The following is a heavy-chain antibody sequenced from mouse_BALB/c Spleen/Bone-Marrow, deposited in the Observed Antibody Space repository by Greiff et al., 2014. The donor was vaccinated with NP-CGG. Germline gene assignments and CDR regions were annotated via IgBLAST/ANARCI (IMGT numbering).Heavy chain of an antibody. J-gene: IGHJ4*01. V-gene: IGHV1S29*02. CDR1: GYTFTDYK. CDR3: AGKAYSDYDYALDF. CDR2: IYPYNGVT. D-gene: IGHD2-4*01. Sequence: EVQLQQSGPELVKLGASVKISCKASGYTFTDYKMHWVKLRHGKSLEWIGYIYPYNGVTGYNQKFKSKATLTVDNSSSTAYMELRSLTSEDSAVYYCAGKAYSDYDYALDFWGQGTSVTVSS.